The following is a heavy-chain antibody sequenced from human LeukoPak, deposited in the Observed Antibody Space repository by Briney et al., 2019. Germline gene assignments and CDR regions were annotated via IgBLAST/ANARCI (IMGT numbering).Heavy chain of an antibody. J-gene: IGHJ4*02. V-gene: IGHV4-38-2*02. D-gene: IGHD1-26*01. Sequence: SETLSLTCGVSGYSIGTAYYWGWIRQPPGKGLEWIGSIYHSGSSTYSPSLKSRVTISMDTSKNQFFLRLNSVTAGDTAVYYCARDGARGSGTYYVFDFWGQGTLVTVSS. CDR1: GYSIGTAYY. CDR3: ARDGARGSGTYYVFDF. CDR2: IYHSGSS.